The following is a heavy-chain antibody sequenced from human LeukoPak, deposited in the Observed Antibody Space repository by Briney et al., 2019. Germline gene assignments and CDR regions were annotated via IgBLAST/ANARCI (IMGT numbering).Heavy chain of an antibody. V-gene: IGHV3-23*01. D-gene: IGHD1-26*01. J-gene: IGHJ4*02. CDR2: ISGSGGST. CDR3: AKGDIVGATAAFDY. Sequence: GGSLRLSCAASGSTFSSYAMSWVRQAPGKGLEWVSAISGSGGSTYYADSVKGRFTISRDNCKNTLYLQMNSLRAEDTAVYYCAKGDIVGATAAFDYWGQGTLVTVSS. CDR1: GSTFSSYA.